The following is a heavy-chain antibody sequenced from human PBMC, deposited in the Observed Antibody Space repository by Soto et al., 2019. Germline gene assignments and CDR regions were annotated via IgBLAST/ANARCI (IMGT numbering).Heavy chain of an antibody. CDR1: GASIKSRNYF. CDR3: GRLAEAATGHTDFDF. CDR2: IHSSGGT. D-gene: IGHD2-15*01. Sequence: SSETLSLTCTVSGASIKSRNYFWGWIRQPPGKGLEFVGSIHSSGGTCYNPSLKSRVTVSVDLSNSHFSLSLKSLTATDTAVYYCGRLAEAATGHTDFDFWGQGTLVTVSS. V-gene: IGHV4-39*02. J-gene: IGHJ4*02.